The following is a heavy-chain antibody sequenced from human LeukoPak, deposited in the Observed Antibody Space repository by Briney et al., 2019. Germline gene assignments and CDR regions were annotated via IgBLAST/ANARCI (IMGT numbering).Heavy chain of an antibody. J-gene: IGHJ4*02. CDR2: ISGSGGST. CDR1: GFTFSSYA. Sequence: GGSLRLSCAASGFTFSSYAMSWVRQAPGKGLEWASAISGSGGSTYYADSVKGRFTISRDNSKNTLYLQMNSLRAEDTAVYYCAKGEYSSGWYPDYWGQGTLVTVSS. V-gene: IGHV3-23*01. D-gene: IGHD6-19*01. CDR3: AKGEYSSGWYPDY.